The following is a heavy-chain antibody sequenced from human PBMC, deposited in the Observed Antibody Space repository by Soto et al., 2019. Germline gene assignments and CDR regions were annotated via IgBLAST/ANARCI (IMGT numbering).Heavy chain of an antibody. CDR2: IIPIFGTA. J-gene: IGHJ4*02. D-gene: IGHD3-16*02. Sequence: GASVKVSCKASGGTFSSYAISWVRQAPGQGLEWMGGIIPIFGTANYAQKFQGRVTITADESTRTAYMELSSLRSEDTAVYYCAADYDYVWGSYRFFIYWGQGTLVTVSS. CDR1: GGTFSSYA. V-gene: IGHV1-69*13. CDR3: AADYDYVWGSYRFFIY.